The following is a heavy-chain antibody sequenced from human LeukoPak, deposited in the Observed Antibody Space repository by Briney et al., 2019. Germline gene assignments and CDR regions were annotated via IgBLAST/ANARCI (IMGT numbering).Heavy chain of an antibody. D-gene: IGHD3-10*01. J-gene: IGHJ3*02. CDR1: GYTFTVYY. V-gene: IGHV1-2*02. Sequence: GASVTVSFTASGYTFTVYYMHWVRQAPGQGLEWMGWINPNSGGTNYAQKFQGRVTMTRDTSISTAYMELSRLRSDDTAVYYCARGRHYGSGNKNAFDIWGQGTMVTVSS. CDR3: ARGRHYGSGNKNAFDI. CDR2: INPNSGGT.